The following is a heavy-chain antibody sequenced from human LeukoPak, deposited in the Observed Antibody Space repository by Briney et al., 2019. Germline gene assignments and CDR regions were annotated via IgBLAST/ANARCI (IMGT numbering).Heavy chain of an antibody. V-gene: IGHV3-23*01. D-gene: IGHD3-10*01. CDR1: GFTFNNYV. CDR2: IDYAGGST. CDR3: TKWSTSGSYYTE. Sequence: PGGSLRLSCAASGFTFNNYVMSWVRQAPGRGLEWVSGIDYAGGSTNYADSVQGRFTVSRDNSKNTLYLQMNSLRAEDTAVYYCTKWSTSGSYYTEWGQGTLVIVSS. J-gene: IGHJ4*02.